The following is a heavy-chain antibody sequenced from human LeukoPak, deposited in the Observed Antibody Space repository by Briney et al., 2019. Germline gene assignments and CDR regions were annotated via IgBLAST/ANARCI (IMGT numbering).Heavy chain of an antibody. CDR3: AREQDYYDSSGYQKRAYYYYMDV. CDR2: IKQDGSEK. CDR1: GFTFSSYW. Sequence: GGSLRLSCAASGFTFSSYWMSWVRQAPGKGLEWVANIKQDGSEKYYVDSVKGRFTISRDNAKSSLYLQTNSLRAEDTAVYYCAREQDYYDSSGYQKRAYYYYMDVWGKGTTVTISS. V-gene: IGHV3-7*01. D-gene: IGHD3-22*01. J-gene: IGHJ6*03.